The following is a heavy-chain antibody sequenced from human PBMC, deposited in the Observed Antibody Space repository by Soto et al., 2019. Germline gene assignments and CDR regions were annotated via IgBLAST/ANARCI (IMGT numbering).Heavy chain of an antibody. D-gene: IGHD3-16*01. CDR1: GFTFDDSA. CDR3: AKRGDGRAFHI. V-gene: IGHV3-9*01. J-gene: IGHJ3*02. Sequence: EVQLVESGGGLVQPGGSLRLSCAASGFTFDDSAMHWVRQAPGKGLEWVSAISWNSASILYADSVKGRFTISRDNAKNSVYLQMNSLRAEDTALYYCAKRGDGRAFHIWGQGTMVTVSS. CDR2: ISWNSASI.